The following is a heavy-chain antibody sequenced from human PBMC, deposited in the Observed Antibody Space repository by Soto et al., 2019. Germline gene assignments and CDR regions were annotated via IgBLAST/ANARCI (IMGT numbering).Heavy chain of an antibody. J-gene: IGHJ4*02. CDR1: GYTFTSYA. CDR3: ARGGYCSSTSCYARYYFDY. Sequence: QVQLVQSGAEVKKPGASVKVSCKASGYTFTSYAMHWVRQAPGQRLEWMGWINAGNGNTKYSQKFQGRATITRDTSASTAYMELSSLRSEDTAVYYCARGGYCSSTSCYARYYFDYWGQGTLVTVSS. V-gene: IGHV1-3*01. CDR2: INAGNGNT. D-gene: IGHD2-2*01.